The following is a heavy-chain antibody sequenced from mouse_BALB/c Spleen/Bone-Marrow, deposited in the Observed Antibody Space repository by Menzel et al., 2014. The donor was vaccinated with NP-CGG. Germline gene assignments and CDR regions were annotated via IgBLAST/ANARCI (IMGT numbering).Heavy chain of an antibody. Sequence: SGGGLVKLGGSLKLSCAASGFTFSSYYMSWVRQTPEKRLELVAAINSNGGSTYYPDTVKGRFTISRDNAKNTLVLQINSLKSEDTTFYYFARQKAGTLLDYWGQSTTLPVSS. CDR1: GFTFSSYY. CDR2: INSNGGST. J-gene: IGHJ2*01. CDR3: ARQKAGTLLDY. V-gene: IGHV5-6-2*01. D-gene: IGHD4-1*01.